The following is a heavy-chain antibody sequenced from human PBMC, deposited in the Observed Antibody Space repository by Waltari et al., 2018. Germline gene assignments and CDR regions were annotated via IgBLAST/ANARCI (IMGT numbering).Heavy chain of an antibody. CDR2: IYYSGST. J-gene: IGHJ6*03. V-gene: IGHV4-39*01. CDR1: GGSISSSSYY. Sequence: QLQLQESGPGLVKPSETLSLTCTVSGGSISSSSYYWGWIRQPPGKGLEWIGSIYYSGSTYYNPSLKSRVTISVDTSKNQFSLKLSSVTAAYTAVYYCARQPVPAASYYYYYYMDVWGKGTTVTVSS. D-gene: IGHD2-2*01. CDR3: ARQPVPAASYYYYYYMDV.